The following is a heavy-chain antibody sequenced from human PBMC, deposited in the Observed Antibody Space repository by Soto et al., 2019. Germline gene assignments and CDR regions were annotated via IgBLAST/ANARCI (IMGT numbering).Heavy chain of an antibody. Sequence: SVKVSCKPSGGTFNNYGFSWVRQAPGQGLEWMGGIIPLFGTANNAQKFQGRVTITADESTSTAYMELSSLRSDDTAVYFFVRDLYSGSESPGLGPFDIWGQGTMVTVSS. D-gene: IGHD3-10*01. CDR1: GGTFNNYG. V-gene: IGHV1-69*13. J-gene: IGHJ3*02. CDR3: VRDLYSGSESPGLGPFDI. CDR2: IIPLFGTA.